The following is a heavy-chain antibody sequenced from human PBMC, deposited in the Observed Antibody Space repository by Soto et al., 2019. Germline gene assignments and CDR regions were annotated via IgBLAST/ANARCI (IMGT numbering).Heavy chain of an antibody. CDR2: INAGNGNT. V-gene: IGHV1-3*01. CDR3: AILGTYYFDNSDNYFDF. Sequence: ASVNVSCKASGYTFTGYAMHWVRQAPGQRLEWMGWINAGNGNTKFSQKFQGRVTITRDTSASTAYMELRGLRSEDTAVYYCAILGTYYFDNSDNYFDFWGQGTLVTVSS. D-gene: IGHD3-22*01. CDR1: GYTFTGYA. J-gene: IGHJ4*02.